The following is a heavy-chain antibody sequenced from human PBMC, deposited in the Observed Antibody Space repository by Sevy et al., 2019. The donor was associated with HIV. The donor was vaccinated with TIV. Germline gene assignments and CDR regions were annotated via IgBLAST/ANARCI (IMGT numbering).Heavy chain of an antibody. D-gene: IGHD6-19*01. Sequence: SETLSLTCTVSGGSISRSNYYWGWICQPPGKGLEWIGSIYYSGSTYYKPSLKSRVTISVDTSKNQFSLKLSSVTAADTAVYYCARVTWYTSGWYWFEPWGQGTLVTVSS. CDR1: GGSISRSNYY. CDR3: ARVTWYTSGWYWFEP. V-gene: IGHV4-39*01. J-gene: IGHJ5*02. CDR2: IYYSGST.